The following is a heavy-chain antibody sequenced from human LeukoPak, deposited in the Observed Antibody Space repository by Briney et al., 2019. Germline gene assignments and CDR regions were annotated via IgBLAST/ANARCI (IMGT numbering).Heavy chain of an antibody. Sequence: PGRSLRLSCAASGFTFSSYAMHWVRRAPGKGLEWVAVISYDGSNKYYADSVKGRFTISRDNSKNTLYLQMNSLRAEDTAVYYCARETYYDFWSGYYSWFDPWGQGTLVTVSS. CDR1: GFTFSSYA. CDR3: ARETYYDFWSGYYSWFDP. D-gene: IGHD3-3*01. J-gene: IGHJ5*02. V-gene: IGHV3-30-3*01. CDR2: ISYDGSNK.